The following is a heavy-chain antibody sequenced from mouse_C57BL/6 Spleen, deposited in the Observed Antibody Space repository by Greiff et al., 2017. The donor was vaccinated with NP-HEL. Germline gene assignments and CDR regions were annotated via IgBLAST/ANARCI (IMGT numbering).Heavy chain of an antibody. Sequence: QVQLKQSGPELVKPGASVKISCKASGYAFSSSWMNWVKQRPGKGLEWIGRIYPGDGDTNYNGKFKGKATLTADKSSSTAYMQLSSLTSEDSAVYFCARYRDYYGSLYFDYWGQGTTLTVSS. D-gene: IGHD1-1*01. CDR3: ARYRDYYGSLYFDY. V-gene: IGHV1-82*01. CDR1: GYAFSSSW. J-gene: IGHJ2*01. CDR2: IYPGDGDT.